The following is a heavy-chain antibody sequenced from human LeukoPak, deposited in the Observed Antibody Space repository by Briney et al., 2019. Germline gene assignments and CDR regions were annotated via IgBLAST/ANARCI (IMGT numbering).Heavy chain of an antibody. CDR3: AREQVEYSSSWYTIFDY. V-gene: IGHV4-4*07. J-gene: IGHJ4*02. CDR2: IYTSGST. CDR1: GGSFSGYY. D-gene: IGHD6-13*01. Sequence: PSETLSLTCAAYGGSFSGYYWSWIRQPAGKGLEWIGRIYTSGSTNYNPSLKSRVTMSVDTSKNQFSLKLSSVTAADTAVYYCAREQVEYSSSWYTIFDYWGQGTLVTVSS.